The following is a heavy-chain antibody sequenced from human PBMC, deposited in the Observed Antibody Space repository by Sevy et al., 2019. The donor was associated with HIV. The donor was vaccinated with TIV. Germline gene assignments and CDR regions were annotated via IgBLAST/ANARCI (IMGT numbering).Heavy chain of an antibody. D-gene: IGHD3-3*01. CDR3: ARGIYPEAFYYYYGMDV. J-gene: IGHJ6*02. CDR1: GGSISSGDYY. CDR2: IYYSGST. V-gene: IGHV4-30-4*01. Sequence: SETPSLTCTVSGGSISSGDYYWSWIRQPPGKGLEWIGYIYYSGSTYYNPSLKSRVTISVDTSKNQFSLKLSSVTAADTAVYYCARGIYPEAFYYYYGMDVWGQGTTVTVSS.